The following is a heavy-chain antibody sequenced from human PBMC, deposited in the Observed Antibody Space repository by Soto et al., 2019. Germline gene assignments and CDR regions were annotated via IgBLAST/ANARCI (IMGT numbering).Heavy chain of an antibody. CDR1: GYTFTSYA. CDR2: INAGNGNT. V-gene: IGHV1-3*01. D-gene: IGHD2-2*01. J-gene: IGHJ4*02. Sequence: ASVKVSCKASGYTFTSYAMHWVRQAPGQRLEWMGWINAGNGNTKYSQKFQGRVTITRDTSASTAYMGLSSLRSEDTAVYYCAREGFYCSSTSCHGIFDYWGQGTLVTVSS. CDR3: AREGFYCSSTSCHGIFDY.